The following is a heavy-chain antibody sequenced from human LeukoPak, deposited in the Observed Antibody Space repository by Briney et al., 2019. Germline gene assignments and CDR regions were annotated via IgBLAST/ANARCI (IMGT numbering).Heavy chain of an antibody. CDR3: ARGSLSGDYGDY. Sequence: ASVKVSCKASGGTFSSYAISWVRQAPGQGLEWMGGIIPIFGTANYALKFQGRVTITADESTSTAYMELSSLRSEDTAVYYCARGSLSGDYGDYWGQGTLVTVSS. D-gene: IGHD4-17*01. V-gene: IGHV1-69*01. J-gene: IGHJ4*02. CDR1: GGTFSSYA. CDR2: IIPIFGTA.